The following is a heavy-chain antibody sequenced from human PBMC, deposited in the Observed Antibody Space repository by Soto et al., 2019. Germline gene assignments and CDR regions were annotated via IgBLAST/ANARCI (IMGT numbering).Heavy chain of an antibody. V-gene: IGHV4-31*03. CDR3: AIFLTDYDYIWGSYRYTHFDY. D-gene: IGHD3-16*02. Sequence: TLSLTCTVAGGSISSGGYYWSWIRQHPGKGLEWIGYIYYSGSTYYNPSLKSRVTISVDTSKNQFSLKLSSVTAADTAVYYCAIFLTDYDYIWGSYRYTHFDYWGQGTLVTVSS. CDR2: IYYSGST. CDR1: GGSISSGGYY. J-gene: IGHJ4*02.